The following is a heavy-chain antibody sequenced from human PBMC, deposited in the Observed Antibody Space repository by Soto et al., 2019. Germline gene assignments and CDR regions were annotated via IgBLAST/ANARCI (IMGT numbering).Heavy chain of an antibody. CDR2: ISAYNGNT. V-gene: IGHV1-18*01. Sequence: ASVKVSCKASGYTFTSYGISWVRQAPGQGLEWMGWISAYNGNTNFAQKLQGRVTMTTDTSTSTAYMELRSLRSDDTAVYFCARVVDFWSGYTPSHNHAFDIWGQGTMVTV. D-gene: IGHD3-3*01. CDR1: GYTFTSYG. J-gene: IGHJ3*02. CDR3: ARVVDFWSGYTPSHNHAFDI.